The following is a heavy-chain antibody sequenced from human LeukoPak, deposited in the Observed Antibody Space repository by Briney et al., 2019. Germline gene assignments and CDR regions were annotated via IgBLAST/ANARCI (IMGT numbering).Heavy chain of an antibody. Sequence: GGSLRLSCAASGFTFTSAWMSWVRQAPGKGLEWVGRIKSKSAGGTIDYASPVKGRFIISRDDSKTTLYLQINSLKTEDTAVYYCTTDAGYDSRWYNWWGQGTLVTVS. CDR2: IKSKSAGGTI. CDR3: TTDAGYDSRWYNW. V-gene: IGHV3-15*01. D-gene: IGHD1-20*01. CDR1: GFTFTSAW. J-gene: IGHJ4*02.